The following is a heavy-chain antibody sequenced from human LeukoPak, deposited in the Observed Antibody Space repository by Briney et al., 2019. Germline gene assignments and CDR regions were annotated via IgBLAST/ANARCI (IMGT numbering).Heavy chain of an antibody. CDR2: IRDSAYRT. Sequence: GGSLRLSCAASRFTFSNYATSWVRQAPGKGLEWVSSIRDSAYRTYYADSVKGRFTISRDNSKNTLYLQMNRLRAEDTAVYYCAKGPVVTFDIWGQGTMVTVSS. V-gene: IGHV3-23*01. CDR3: AKGPVVTFDI. CDR1: RFTFSNYA. D-gene: IGHD2-15*01. J-gene: IGHJ3*02.